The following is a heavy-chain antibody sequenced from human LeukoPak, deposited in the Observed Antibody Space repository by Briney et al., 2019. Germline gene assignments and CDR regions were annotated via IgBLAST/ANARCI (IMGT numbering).Heavy chain of an antibody. V-gene: IGHV3-48*03. D-gene: IGHD3-3*01. J-gene: IGHJ4*02. CDR1: GVTFSSYE. CDR3: ARDGYDFWSGYYTGFDY. Sequence: GGPLRLSCAASGVTFSSYEMNWVRQAPGKGLEWVSYISSSGSTIYYADSVKGRFTISRDNAKNSLYLQMTSLRAEDTAVYYCARDGYDFWSGYYTGFDYWGQGTLVTVSS. CDR2: ISSSGSTI.